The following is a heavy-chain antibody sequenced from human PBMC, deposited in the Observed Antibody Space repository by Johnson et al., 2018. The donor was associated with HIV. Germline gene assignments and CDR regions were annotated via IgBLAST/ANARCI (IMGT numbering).Heavy chain of an antibody. CDR3: ARSFRTIAARPDALDI. Sequence: VQLVESGGGVVQPGRSLRLSCAASGFTFSSYAMSWVRQAPGKGLEWVSVIYSGGSTYYADSVKGRFTISRDNSKNTLYLQMNSLRAEDTAVCYCARSFRTIAARPDALDIWGQGTMVTVSS. CDR1: GFTFSSYA. V-gene: IGHV3-66*02. J-gene: IGHJ3*02. D-gene: IGHD6-6*01. CDR2: IYSGGST.